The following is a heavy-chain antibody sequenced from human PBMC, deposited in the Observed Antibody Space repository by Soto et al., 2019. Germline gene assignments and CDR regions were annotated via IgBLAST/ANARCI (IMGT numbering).Heavy chain of an antibody. J-gene: IGHJ6*03. CDR3: ARAMGSSRLYYYYYMDV. Sequence: ASVKVSCKASGYTFTSYGISWVRQAPGQGLEWMGWISAYNGNTNYAQKLQGRVTMTTDTSTSTAYMELRSLRSDDTAVYYCARAMGSSRLYYYYYMDVWGKGTTVTVSS. CDR1: GYTFTSYG. V-gene: IGHV1-18*01. CDR2: ISAYNGNT. D-gene: IGHD6-13*01.